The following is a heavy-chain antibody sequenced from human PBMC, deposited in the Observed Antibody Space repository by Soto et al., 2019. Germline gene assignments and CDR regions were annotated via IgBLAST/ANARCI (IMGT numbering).Heavy chain of an antibody. J-gene: IGHJ6*03. CDR3: AVGGGYSYSYMAA. CDR1: GFTFSSYG. V-gene: IGHV3-33*01. D-gene: IGHD1-26*01. CDR2: IWYDGSNK. Sequence: QVQLVESGGGVVQPGRSLRLSCAASGFTFSSYGMHWVRQAPGKGLEWVAVIWYDGSNKYYADSVKGRFTISRDNSKKTWNLQRNSLGAGATVVYYCAVGGGYSYSYMAAWGKGTRSPSP.